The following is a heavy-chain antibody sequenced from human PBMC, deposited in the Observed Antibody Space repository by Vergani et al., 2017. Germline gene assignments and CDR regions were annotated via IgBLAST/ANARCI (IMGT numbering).Heavy chain of an antibody. CDR3: ACGRGGGPREE. V-gene: IGHV3-23*01. CDR2: ISGSGGST. J-gene: IGHJ4*02. Sequence: EVQLLESGGGLVQPGGSLRLSCAASGFTFSSYAMSWVRQAPGKGLEWVSAISGSGGSTYYADSVKGRFTISRDNSKNTLYLQMNSLRAEETAVYYCACGRGGGPREEWGQGTLVTVSS. D-gene: IGHD3-10*01. CDR1: GFTFSSYA.